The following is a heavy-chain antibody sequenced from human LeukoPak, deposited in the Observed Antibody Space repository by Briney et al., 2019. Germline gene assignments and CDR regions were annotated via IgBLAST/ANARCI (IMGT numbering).Heavy chain of an antibody. J-gene: IGHJ4*02. Sequence: SETLSLTCTVSGGSISSYYWSWIRQPPGKGLEWIGYIYHSGSTYYNPSLKSRVTISVDRSKNQFSLKLSSVTAADTAVYYCARGGGYYGSGSYYFDYWGQGTLVTVSS. CDR2: IYHSGST. CDR1: GGSISSYY. V-gene: IGHV4-59*12. D-gene: IGHD3-10*01. CDR3: ARGGGYYGSGSYYFDY.